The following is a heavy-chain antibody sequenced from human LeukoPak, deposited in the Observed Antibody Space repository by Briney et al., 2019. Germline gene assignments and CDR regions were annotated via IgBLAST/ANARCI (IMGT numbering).Heavy chain of an antibody. CDR2: ISYDGSNE. V-gene: IGHV3-30*04. D-gene: IGHD6-6*01. J-gene: IGHJ4*02. CDR1: GFTFSSYV. CDR3: AKDIEYSSSSSFDY. Sequence: GGSLRLSCAASGFTFSSYVMHWVRQAPGKGLEWVAIISYDGSNEYYADSVKGRFTISRDNSKNTLYLQMNSLRAEDTAVYYCAKDIEYSSSSSFDYWGQGTLVTVSS.